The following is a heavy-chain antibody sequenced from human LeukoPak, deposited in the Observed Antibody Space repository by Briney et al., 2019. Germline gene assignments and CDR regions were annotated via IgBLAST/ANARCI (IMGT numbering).Heavy chain of an antibody. CDR3: ARDVGIYDSSGYYPRDY. D-gene: IGHD3-22*01. CDR2: ISAYNGNI. V-gene: IGHV1-18*01. CDR1: GYTFTSYG. Sequence: EASEKVSCKASGYTFTSYGISWVRQAPGQGLEWMGWISAYNGNINYAQKLQGRVTMTTDTSTSTAYMELRSLRSDDTAVYYCARDVGIYDSSGYYPRDYWGLGTLVTVSS. J-gene: IGHJ4*02.